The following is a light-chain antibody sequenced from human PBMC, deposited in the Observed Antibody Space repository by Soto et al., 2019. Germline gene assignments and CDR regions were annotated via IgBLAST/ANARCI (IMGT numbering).Light chain of an antibody. CDR2: DAS. J-gene: IGKJ1*01. CDR3: QQYVTSPRT. CDR1: QSVSSY. Sequence: EIVLTQSPATLSLSPGERATLSCRASQSVSSYLAWYQQKPGQAPRLLIYDASNRATDIPNRFSGRGSGTDFTLSISRLEPEDFAVYYCQQYVTSPRTFGQGTKVEIK. V-gene: IGKV3-20*01.